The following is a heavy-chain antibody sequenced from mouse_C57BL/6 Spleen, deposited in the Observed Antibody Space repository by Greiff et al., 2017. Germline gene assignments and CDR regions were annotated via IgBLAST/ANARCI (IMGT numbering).Heavy chain of an antibody. D-gene: IGHD2-1*01. Sequence: QVQLQQPGAELVRPGSSVKLSCKASGYTFTSYWMDWVKQRPGQGLAWIGNIYPSDSETHYNQKFKDKATLTIDKSSSTAYMQLSSLTSEASAVYDCARVDYYGKGGDMDYWGQGTSVTVSS. CDR1: GYTFTSYW. J-gene: IGHJ4*01. V-gene: IGHV1-61*01. CDR2: IYPSDSET. CDR3: ARVDYYGKGGDMDY.